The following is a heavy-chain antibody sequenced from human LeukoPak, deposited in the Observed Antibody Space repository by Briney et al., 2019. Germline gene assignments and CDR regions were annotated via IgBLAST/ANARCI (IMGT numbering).Heavy chain of an antibody. CDR3: ARSQHDYSSSVTWFDP. Sequence: SETLSLTCTVSGGSISSGTYYWGWIRQSPEKGLEWIGSIYYSGSAYYNPSLKSPVTISVDTSRDQFSLKLSSVTAAYTAVYYCARSQHDYSSSVTWFDPWGQGTLVTVSS. J-gene: IGHJ5*02. CDR2: IYYSGSA. D-gene: IGHD6-6*01. V-gene: IGHV4-39*01. CDR1: GGSISSGTYY.